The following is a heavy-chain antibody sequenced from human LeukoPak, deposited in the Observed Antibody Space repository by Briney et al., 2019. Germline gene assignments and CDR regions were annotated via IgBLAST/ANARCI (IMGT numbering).Heavy chain of an antibody. CDR2: INHSGST. V-gene: IGHV4-34*01. Sequence: SETLSLTCAVYGGSFSGYYWSWIRQPPGKGLEWIGEINHSGSTNYNPSLKSRVTISVDTSKNQFSLKLSSVTAADTAVYYCARERLGELSSWGQGTLVTVPS. CDR3: ARERLGELSS. D-gene: IGHD3-16*02. CDR1: GGSFSGYY. J-gene: IGHJ5*02.